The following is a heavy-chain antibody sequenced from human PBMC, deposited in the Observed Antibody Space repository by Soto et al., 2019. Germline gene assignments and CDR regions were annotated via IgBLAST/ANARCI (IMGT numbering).Heavy chain of an antibody. V-gene: IGHV1-69*01. CDR3: ARDLDSTVVTPDYYYGMDV. CDR2: IIPIFGTA. J-gene: IGHJ6*02. CDR1: GGTFSSYA. D-gene: IGHD4-17*01. Sequence: QVQLVQSGAEVKKPGSSVKVSCKAYGGTFSSYAISWVRQAPGQGLEWMGGIIPIFGTANYAQKFQGRVTITADESTSTAYMELSSLRSEDTAVYYCARDLDSTVVTPDYYYGMDVWVQGTTVTVSS.